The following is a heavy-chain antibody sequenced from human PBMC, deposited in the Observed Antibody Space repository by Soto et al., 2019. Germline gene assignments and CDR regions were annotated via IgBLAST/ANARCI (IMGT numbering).Heavy chain of an antibody. CDR1: GFTFSSYW. CDR2: IKQDGSEK. CDR3: ARDGNSSGWYNWFDP. V-gene: IGHV3-7*01. J-gene: IGHJ5*02. Sequence: LRLSCAASGFTFSSYWMSWVRQAPGKGLEWVANIKQDGSEKYYVDSVKGRFTISRDNAKNSLYLQMNSLRAEDTAVYYCARDGNSSGWYNWFDPWGQGTLVTVSS. D-gene: IGHD6-19*01.